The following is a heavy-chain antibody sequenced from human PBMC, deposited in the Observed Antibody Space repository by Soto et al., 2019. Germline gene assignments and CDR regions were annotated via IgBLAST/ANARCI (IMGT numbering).Heavy chain of an antibody. J-gene: IGHJ5*02. Sequence: EMLLVESGGGLVQPGGSLRLSCVASGFTFSGYWMSWVRQAPGKGQEWVANINRDGSEEHYVDSVKGRFTISRDNAKNSVYLQMDSLRGDDSAVYYCARDPGPRSASIRGLGWFDPWGQGTLVTVSS. CDR3: ARDPGPRSASIRGLGWFDP. D-gene: IGHD2-2*01. CDR1: GFTFSGYW. CDR2: INRDGSEE. V-gene: IGHV3-7*03.